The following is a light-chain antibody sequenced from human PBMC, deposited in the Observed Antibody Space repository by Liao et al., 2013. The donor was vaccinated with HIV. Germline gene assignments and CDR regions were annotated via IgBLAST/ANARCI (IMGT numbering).Light chain of an antibody. CDR2: YDS. J-gene: IGLJ3*02. V-gene: IGLV3-21*01. CDR3: QVWDRSSDHRV. Sequence: SYELTQPPSVSVAPGKTARITCGGNNIGSKSVHWYQQKPGQAPVVVIYYDSDRPSGIPERFSGSNSGNTATLTISRVEAGDEADYYCQVWDRSSDHRVFGGGTKLTVL. CDR1: NIGSKS.